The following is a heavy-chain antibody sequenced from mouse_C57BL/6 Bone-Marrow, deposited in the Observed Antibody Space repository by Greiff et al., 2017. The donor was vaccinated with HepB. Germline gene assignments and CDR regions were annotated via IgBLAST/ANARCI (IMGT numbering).Heavy chain of an antibody. J-gene: IGHJ4*01. V-gene: IGHV5-9*01. D-gene: IGHD3-2*02. Sequence: EVKVEESGGGLVKPGGSLKLSCAASGFTFSSYTMSWVRQTPEKRLEWVATISGGGGNTYYPDSVKGRFTISRDNAKNTLYLQMSSLRSEDTALYYCARHPAQATHYAMDYWGQGTSVTVSS. CDR1: GFTFSSYT. CDR2: ISGGGGNT. CDR3: ARHPAQATHYAMDY.